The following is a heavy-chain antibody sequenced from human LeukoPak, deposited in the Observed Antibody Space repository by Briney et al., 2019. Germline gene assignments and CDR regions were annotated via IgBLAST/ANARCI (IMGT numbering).Heavy chain of an antibody. J-gene: IGHJ4*02. CDR2: ISSSGSTI. CDR1: GFTFSDYY. Sequence: GRSLRLSCAASGFTFSDYYMSWIRQAPGKGLEWVSYISSSGSTIYYADSVKGRFTISRDNAKNSLYLQMNSLRAEDTAVYYCARQLYGDYRTLDYWGQGTLVTVSS. D-gene: IGHD4-17*01. V-gene: IGHV3-11*01. CDR3: ARQLYGDYRTLDY.